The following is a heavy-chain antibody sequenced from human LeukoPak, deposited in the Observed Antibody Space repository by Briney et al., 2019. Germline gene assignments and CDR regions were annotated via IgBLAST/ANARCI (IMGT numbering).Heavy chain of an antibody. CDR2: IYYSGST. V-gene: IGHV4-39*07. D-gene: IGHD3-22*01. CDR3: ARESGDYYDSSGYPH. CDR1: GGSISSSSYY. Sequence: SETLSVTCTVSGGSISSSSYYWGWIRQPPGKGLEWIGSIYYSGSTNYNPSHKSRVTISVDKSKNQFSLKLSSVTAADTAVYYCARESGDYYDSSGYPHWGQGTLVTVSS. J-gene: IGHJ4*02.